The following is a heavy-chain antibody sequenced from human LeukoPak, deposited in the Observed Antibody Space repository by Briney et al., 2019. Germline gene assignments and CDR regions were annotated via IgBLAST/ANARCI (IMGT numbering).Heavy chain of an antibody. CDR2: TIPILGIA. J-gene: IGHJ4*02. D-gene: IGHD2-2*02. Sequence: SVKVSCKASGGTFSSYTISWVRQAPGQGLEWMGRTIPILGIANYAQKFQGRVTITADKSTSTAYMELSSLRSEDTAVYYCARDRVNCSSTSCYKDYWGQGTLVTVSS. CDR3: ARDRVNCSSTSCYKDY. V-gene: IGHV1-69*04. CDR1: GGTFSSYT.